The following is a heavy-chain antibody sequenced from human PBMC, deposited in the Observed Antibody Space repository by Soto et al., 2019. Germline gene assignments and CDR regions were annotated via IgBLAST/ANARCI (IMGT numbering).Heavy chain of an antibody. J-gene: IGHJ4*02. CDR1: GYSISSSNW. D-gene: IGHD1-26*01. Sequence: QVQLQASGPGLVKPSDTLSLTCAVSGYSISSSNWWGWIRQPPAKGLEWIGYIYYSGTTYYNPSLKSRVTMSVDTSKNQFSLKLTSVTAVDTAVYYCARREIQGPIDYWGQGTLVTVSS. V-gene: IGHV4-28*01. CDR3: ARREIQGPIDY. CDR2: IYYSGTT.